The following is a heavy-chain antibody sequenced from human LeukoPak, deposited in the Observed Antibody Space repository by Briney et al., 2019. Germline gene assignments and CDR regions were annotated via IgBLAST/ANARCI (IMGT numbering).Heavy chain of an antibody. J-gene: IGHJ6*03. Sequence: ASVKVSCKASGYTFTGYYMHWVRQAPGQGLEWMGWINPNSGGTNYAQKFQGRVTMTRDTSISTAYMELSRLRSDDTAVYYCARMLEGYSYDYYYYYYMNVWGKGTTVTVSS. D-gene: IGHD5-18*01. CDR3: ARMLEGYSYDYYYYYYMNV. V-gene: IGHV1-2*02. CDR1: GYTFTGYY. CDR2: INPNSGGT.